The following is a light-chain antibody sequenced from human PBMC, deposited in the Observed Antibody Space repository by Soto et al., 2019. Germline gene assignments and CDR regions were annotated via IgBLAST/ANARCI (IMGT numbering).Light chain of an antibody. CDR2: DAS. J-gene: IGKJ5*01. Sequence: NVLCQSLATLSSTTRDRASLSCRASQSVGDYLAWYQQKPGQAPRLLIYDASNRAAGVPYRFRGSGSGTDFTLTISRVEPEDFGGYYCQQRSDGTPITFGQGTRLEIK. CDR1: QSVGDY. V-gene: IGKV3-11*01. CDR3: QQRSDGTPIT.